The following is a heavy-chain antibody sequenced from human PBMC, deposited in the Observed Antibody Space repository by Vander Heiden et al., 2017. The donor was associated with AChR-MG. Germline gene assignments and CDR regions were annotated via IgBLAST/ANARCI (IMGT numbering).Heavy chain of an antibody. CDR3: VRAHDSSGYYYGY. CDR1: GFIFSSYG. J-gene: IGHJ4*02. CDR2: IYYDGSNK. D-gene: IGHD3-22*01. V-gene: IGHV3-33*01. Sequence: QVQLVESGGGVVQPGRSLSLSCVVSGFIFSSYGMHWVRQAPGKGLEWVAVIYYDGSNKYYADSVKGRFTISRDNSKNTLYLQMNSLRVEDTAVYYCVRAHDSSGYYYGYWGQGTLVTVSS.